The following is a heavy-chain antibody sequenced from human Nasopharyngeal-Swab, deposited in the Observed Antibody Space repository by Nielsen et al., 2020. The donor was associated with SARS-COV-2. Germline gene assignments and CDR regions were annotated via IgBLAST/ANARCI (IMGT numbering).Heavy chain of an antibody. CDR1: GGTFSSYA. D-gene: IGHD1-14*01. CDR3: ARGNDHSYYMDV. Sequence: SVKVSCKASGGTFSSYAISWVRQAPGQGLEWMGGIIPILGIANYAQKFQGRVTITADKSTSTAYMELSSLRSEDTAVYYCARGNDHSYYMDVWGKGTTVTVSS. CDR2: IIPILGIA. J-gene: IGHJ6*03. V-gene: IGHV1-69*10.